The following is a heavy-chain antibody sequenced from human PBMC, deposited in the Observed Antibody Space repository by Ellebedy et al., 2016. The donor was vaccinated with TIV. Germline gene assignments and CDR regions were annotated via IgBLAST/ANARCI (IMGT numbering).Heavy chain of an antibody. CDR3: AGAVVVVTHYFRSYGLDV. CDR2: INPYSGDT. Sequence: AASVKVSCKASGYTFTDYHMHWVRQAPGQGLEWMGRINPYSGDTNYAQKFQGRVTMTRDTTISTAYMELSRLRSDDTAVYYCAGAVVVVTHYFRSYGLDVWGQGTTVTVSS. V-gene: IGHV1-2*02. J-gene: IGHJ6*02. D-gene: IGHD2-15*01. CDR1: GYTFTDYH.